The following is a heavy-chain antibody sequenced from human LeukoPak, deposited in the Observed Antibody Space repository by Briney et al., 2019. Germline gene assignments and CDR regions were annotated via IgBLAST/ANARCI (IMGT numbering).Heavy chain of an antibody. CDR2: ISSSSSYI. D-gene: IGHD4-17*01. CDR1: GFTFSSYS. Sequence: PGGSLRLSCAASGFTFSSYSMNWVRQAPGKGLEWASSISSSSSYIYYADSVKGRFTISRDNAKNSLYLQMNSLRAEDTAVYYCAREVGYGDYGTEYFDYWGQGTLVTVSS. V-gene: IGHV3-21*01. CDR3: AREVGYGDYGTEYFDY. J-gene: IGHJ4*02.